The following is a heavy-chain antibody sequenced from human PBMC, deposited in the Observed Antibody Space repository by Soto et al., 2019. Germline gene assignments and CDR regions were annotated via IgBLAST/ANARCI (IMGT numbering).Heavy chain of an antibody. CDR2: ISYSGST. D-gene: IGHD3-10*01. CDR1: GGSISSSRYY. CDR3: ARAPVWFGELYPGGAFDI. J-gene: IGHJ3*02. V-gene: IGHV4-39*01. Sequence: SETLSLTCTVSGGSISSSRYYWGWIRQPPGKGLEWIGSISYSGSTYYNPSLKSRVTISVDTSKNQFSLKLSSVTAADTAVYYCARAPVWFGELYPGGAFDIWGQGTMVT.